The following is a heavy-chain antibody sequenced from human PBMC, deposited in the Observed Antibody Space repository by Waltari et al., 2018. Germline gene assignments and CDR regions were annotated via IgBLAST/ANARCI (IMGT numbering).Heavy chain of an antibody. CDR2: ISYDGSNK. J-gene: IGHJ6*02. D-gene: IGHD2-15*01. CDR1: GFTFSSYA. CDR3: ARGKILPVDV. V-gene: IGHV3-30-3*01. Sequence: GESGGGVVQPGRSLRLSCAASGFTFSSYAMPWVRQAPGKGPEWVAVISYDGSNKYYADSVTGRFTISRDNSKNTLYLQMNSMRAEDTAVYYCARGKILPVDVWGQGTTVTVSS.